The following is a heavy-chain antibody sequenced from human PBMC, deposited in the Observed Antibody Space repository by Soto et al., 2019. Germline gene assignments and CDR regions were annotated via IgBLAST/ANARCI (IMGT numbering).Heavy chain of an antibody. CDR2: ISGSGGST. D-gene: IGHD6-6*01. Sequence: EVQLLESGGGLVQPGGSLRLSCAASGVTFSSYAMSWVRQAPGKGLEWVSAISGSGGSTYHADSVKGRFPISRDNSKNTLYLQMNSLRAEDTAVYYCAKFEYSSSSAKYWGQGTLVSVSS. CDR3: AKFEYSSSSAKY. V-gene: IGHV3-23*01. J-gene: IGHJ4*02. CDR1: GVTFSSYA.